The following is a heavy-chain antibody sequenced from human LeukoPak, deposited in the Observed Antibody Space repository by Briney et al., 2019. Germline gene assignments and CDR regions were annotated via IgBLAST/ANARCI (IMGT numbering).Heavy chain of an antibody. CDR2: IRSKANSYAT. D-gene: IGHD5-12*01. V-gene: IGHV3-73*01. J-gene: IGHJ6*03. CDR1: EFSFSGSG. Sequence: GGSLRLSCAASEFSFSGSGMHWVRQASGKGLGWVGHIRSKANSYATAYAASVKGRFTISRDDSKNTAYLQMNSLKTEDTAVYYCSGYSGYDSYFMDVWGKGTTVTISS. CDR3: SGYSGYDSYFMDV.